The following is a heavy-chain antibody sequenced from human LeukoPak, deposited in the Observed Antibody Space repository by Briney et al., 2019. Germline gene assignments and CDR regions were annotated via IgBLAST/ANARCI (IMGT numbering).Heavy chain of an antibody. Sequence: KPSETLSLTCTVSGVSISAYYWSWIRQPPGKGLEWIGYVSDSGITKYNPSLKSRVTISVDTSKNQFSLKLSSVTAADTAVYYCARPRNWGSVRGWFDPWGQGTLVTVSS. D-gene: IGHD7-27*01. CDR2: VSDSGIT. CDR3: ARPRNWGSVRGWFDP. V-gene: IGHV4-59*12. J-gene: IGHJ5*02. CDR1: GVSISAYY.